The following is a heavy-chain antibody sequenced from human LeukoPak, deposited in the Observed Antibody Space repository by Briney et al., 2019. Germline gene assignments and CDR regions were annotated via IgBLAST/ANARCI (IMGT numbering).Heavy chain of an antibody. V-gene: IGHV3-23*01. CDR3: AKSLVLYLVLVPAAPFDY. D-gene: IGHD2-2*01. CDR1: GFTFSSYA. Sequence: GGSLRLSCAASGFTFSSYAMSWVRQAPGKGLEWVSAISGSGGSTYYADSAKGRFTISRDNSKNTLYLQMNSLRAEDTAVYYCAKSLVLYLVLVPAAPFDYWGQGTLVTVSS. J-gene: IGHJ4*02. CDR2: ISGSGGST.